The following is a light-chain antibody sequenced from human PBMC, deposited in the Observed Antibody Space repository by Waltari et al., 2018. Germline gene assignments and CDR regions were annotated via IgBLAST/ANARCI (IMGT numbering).Light chain of an antibody. V-gene: IGLV2-14*03. Sequence: QSALTQPASVSGSPGQSITISCTGTSSAVGGYNSVSWYQQHPGKAPKLMIYDVSNRPSGVSNRFSGSKSGNTASLTISGLQAEDEADYYCSSYTSSSTPVFGGGTKLTVL. CDR3: SSYTSSSTPV. CDR2: DVS. J-gene: IGLJ2*01. CDR1: SSAVGGYNS.